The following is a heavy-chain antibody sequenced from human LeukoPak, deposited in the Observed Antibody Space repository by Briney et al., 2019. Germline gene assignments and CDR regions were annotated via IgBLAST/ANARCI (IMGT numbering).Heavy chain of an antibody. CDR1: GFTFNSYF. J-gene: IGHJ3*02. CDR2: IASDGSQT. CDR3: ARERQDTIVHSGAFDI. D-gene: IGHD3-10*01. V-gene: IGHV3-30-3*01. Sequence: GGSLRLSCAASGFTFNSYFMHWVRQAPGKGLEWVAVIASDGSQTFYVESVKGRFSISRDNSKNTLYLQMNSLRAEDTAVYFCARERQDTIVHSGAFDIWGQGTMVIVSS.